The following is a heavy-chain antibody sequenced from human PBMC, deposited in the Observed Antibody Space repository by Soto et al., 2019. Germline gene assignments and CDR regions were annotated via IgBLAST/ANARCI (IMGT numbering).Heavy chain of an antibody. Sequence: QVQLVQSGAEVKKPGASVKVSCKASGYTFTSYDINWVRQATGQGLEWMGWMNPNSGNTGYAQKYQGRVXXTXNXXISTAYMELSSLRSEDTAVYYCARVAYGDYVLIDYWGQGTLVTVSS. J-gene: IGHJ4*02. V-gene: IGHV1-8*01. D-gene: IGHD4-17*01. CDR2: MNPNSGNT. CDR1: GYTFTSYD. CDR3: ARVAYGDYVLIDY.